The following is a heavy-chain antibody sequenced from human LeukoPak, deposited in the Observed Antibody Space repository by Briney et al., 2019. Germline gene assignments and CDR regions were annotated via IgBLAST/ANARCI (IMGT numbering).Heavy chain of an antibody. V-gene: IGHV1-69*06. J-gene: IGHJ3*02. CDR2: IIPIVGTA. D-gene: IGHD5-18*01. CDR3: ARDAPRGYSYGFRAFDI. Sequence: SVKVSCKASGYTFTSYGISWVRQAPGQGLEWMGGIIPIVGTANYAQKFQGRATITADKSTSTAYMELSSLRSEDTAVYYCARDAPRGYSYGFRAFDIWGQGTMVTVSS. CDR1: GYTFTSYG.